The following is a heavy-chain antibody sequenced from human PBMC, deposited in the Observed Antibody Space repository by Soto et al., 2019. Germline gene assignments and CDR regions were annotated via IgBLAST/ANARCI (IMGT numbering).Heavy chain of an antibody. Sequence: GGSLRLSCAASGFTFSSYAMHWVRQAPGKGLEWVAVLSYDGSNKYYADSVKGRFTISRDNSKNTLYLQMNSLRAEDTAVYYCARDQPPSIVVVPAAERYGMDVWGQGTTVTVSS. CDR2: LSYDGSNK. J-gene: IGHJ6*02. V-gene: IGHV3-30-3*01. D-gene: IGHD2-2*01. CDR3: ARDQPPSIVVVPAAERYGMDV. CDR1: GFTFSSYA.